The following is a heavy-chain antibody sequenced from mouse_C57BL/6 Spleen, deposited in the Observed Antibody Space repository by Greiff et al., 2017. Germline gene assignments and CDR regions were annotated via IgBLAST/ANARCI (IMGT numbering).Heavy chain of an antibody. Sequence: QVQLKQPGAELVKPGASVKMSCKASGYTFTSYWITWVKQRPGHGLEWIGDIYPGSGSTNYNEKFKSKATLTVDTSSSTAYMQLSSLTSEDSALYYCARDYPCAMNYWGQGTSVTVS. V-gene: IGHV1-55*01. CDR1: GYTFTSYW. D-gene: IGHD2-4*01. CDR3: ARDYPCAMNY. CDR2: IYPGSGST. J-gene: IGHJ4*01.